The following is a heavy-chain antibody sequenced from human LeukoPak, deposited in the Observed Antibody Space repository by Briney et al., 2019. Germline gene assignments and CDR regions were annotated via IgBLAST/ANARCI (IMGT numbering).Heavy chain of an antibody. CDR1: GFTVSSNY. J-gene: IGHJ6*02. V-gene: IGHV3-53*01. Sequence: GGSLRPSCAASGFTVSSNYMSWVRQAPGKGLEWVSVIYSGGSTYYADSVKGRFTISRDNSKNTLYLRMNSLRAEDTAVYYCARDHGRIAVAGPYYYYGMDVWGQGTTVTVSS. D-gene: IGHD6-19*01. CDR2: IYSGGST. CDR3: ARDHGRIAVAGPYYYYGMDV.